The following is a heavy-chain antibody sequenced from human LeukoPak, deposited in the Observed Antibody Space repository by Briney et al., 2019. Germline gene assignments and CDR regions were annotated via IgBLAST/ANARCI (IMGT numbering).Heavy chain of an antibody. CDR2: INHSGST. CDR1: GGSFSGYY. CDR3: ARVKSDYGPYYYYYYYMDV. V-gene: IGHV4-34*01. J-gene: IGHJ6*03. Sequence: SETLSLTCAVYGGSFSGYYWSWIRQPPGKGLEWIGEINHSGSTNYNPSLKSRVTISVDTSKNQFSLKLSSVTAADTAVYYCARVKSDYGPYYYYYYYMDVWGKGTTVTVSS. D-gene: IGHD4-17*01.